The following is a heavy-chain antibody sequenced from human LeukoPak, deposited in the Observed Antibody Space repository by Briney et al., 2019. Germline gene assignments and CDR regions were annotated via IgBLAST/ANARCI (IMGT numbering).Heavy chain of an antibody. CDR3: ARGMAVAGPEGYFDY. J-gene: IGHJ4*02. D-gene: IGHD6-19*01. Sequence: GGSLRLCCAASGFTFSSDWMSWFRLAPGKGQELVANREQDESEKYYVDPLKGRFTSARDNAKNTLYLQRNSLRAEDTAVYYCARGMAVAGPEGYFDYWGQGTLVTVSS. CDR1: GFTFSSDW. CDR2: REQDESEK. V-gene: IGHV3-7*04.